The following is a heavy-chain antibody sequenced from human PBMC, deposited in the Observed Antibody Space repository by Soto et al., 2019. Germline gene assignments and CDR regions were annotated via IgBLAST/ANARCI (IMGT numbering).Heavy chain of an antibody. CDR1: GYAFTSYH. V-gene: IGHV1-46*03. D-gene: IGHD3-9*01. CDR3: VRVSPFLTGPDY. Sequence: ASVKVSCKASGYAFTSYHMHWVRQAPGQGLQWMGIINPSDATTYYPQRFQGRVTMTRDTSTSTVYMEVSSLRSEDTAVYYCVRVSPFLTGPDYWGQGTLVTVSS. J-gene: IGHJ4*02. CDR2: INPSDATT.